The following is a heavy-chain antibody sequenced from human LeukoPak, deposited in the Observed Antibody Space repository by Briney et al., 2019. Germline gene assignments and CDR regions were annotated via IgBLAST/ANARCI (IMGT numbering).Heavy chain of an antibody. CDR3: AKDRGSSWYTAFDY. CDR2: ISYDGDYT. CDR1: GFTFSDYG. D-gene: IGHD6-13*01. V-gene: IGHV3-30*18. J-gene: IGHJ4*02. Sequence: GGSLRLSCEGSGFTFSDYGMHWVRQAPGKGLEWVAVISYDGDYTDFADSVKGRFTISRDNSKNTLYVQLNSLRGEDTAVYYCAKDRGSSWYTAFDYWGQGTLVTVSS.